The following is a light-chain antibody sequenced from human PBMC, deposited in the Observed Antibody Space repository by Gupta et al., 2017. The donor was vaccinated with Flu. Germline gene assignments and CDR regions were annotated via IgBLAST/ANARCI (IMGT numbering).Light chain of an antibody. CDR2: AAS. CDR1: QGISSY. J-gene: IGKJ4*01. CDR3: QQYYSYPLT. V-gene: IGKV1-8*01. Sequence: IRMTPSPSSFSASTGDRVTITCRASQGISSYLAWYQQKPGKAPKLLIYAASTLQSGVPSRFSGSGSGTDFTLTISCLQSEDFATYYCQQYYSYPLTFGGGTKVEIK.